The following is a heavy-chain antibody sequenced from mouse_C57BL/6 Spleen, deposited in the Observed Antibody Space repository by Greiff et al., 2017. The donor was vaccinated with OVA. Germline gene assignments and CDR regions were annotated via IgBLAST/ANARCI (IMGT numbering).Heavy chain of an antibody. CDR1: GYTFTDYN. CDR3: ARNIPLLRGFAY. J-gene: IGHJ3*01. D-gene: IGHD1-1*01. CDR2: INPNNGGT. V-gene: IGHV1-18*01. Sequence: EVQVVESGPELVKPGASVKIPCKASGYTFTDYNMDWVKQSHGKSLEWIGDINPNNGGTIYNQKFKGKATLTVDKSSSTAYMELRSLTSEDTAVYYCARNIPLLRGFAYWGQGTLVTVSA.